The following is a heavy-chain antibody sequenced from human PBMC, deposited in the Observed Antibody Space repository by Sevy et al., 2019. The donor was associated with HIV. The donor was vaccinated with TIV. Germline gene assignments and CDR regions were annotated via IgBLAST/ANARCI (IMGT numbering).Heavy chain of an antibody. V-gene: IGHV3-23*01. CDR3: AGGRYDSSGSFDAFDI. CDR1: GFTFIAYA. Sequence: GGSLRLSCKPSGFTFIAYAMNWIRQAPGKGLEWVSAIYGSGGATYYADSVKGRFTISRDNSKNTLYLQMNSLRTEDSAVYYCAGGRYDSSGSFDAFDIWGQRTMVTVSS. J-gene: IGHJ3*02. CDR2: IYGSGGAT. D-gene: IGHD3-22*01.